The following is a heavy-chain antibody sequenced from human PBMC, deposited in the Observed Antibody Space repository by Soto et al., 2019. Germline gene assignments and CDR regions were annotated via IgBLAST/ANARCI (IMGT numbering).Heavy chain of an antibody. Sequence: SVKVSCKASGGTFSRYSITWVRQAPGHGLEWIGRIIPIFGIASYAQKFQGRVTITADESTSTAYMELSSLRSDDTAVYYCARERRDEYAFDIWGQRTMVTVS. J-gene: IGHJ3*02. V-gene: IGHV1-69*13. CDR1: GGTFSRYS. CDR2: IIPIFGIA. CDR3: ARERRDEYAFDI.